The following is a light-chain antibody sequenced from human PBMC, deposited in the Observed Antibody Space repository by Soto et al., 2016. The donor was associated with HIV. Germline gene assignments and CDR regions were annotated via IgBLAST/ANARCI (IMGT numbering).Light chain of an antibody. CDR2: AAS. Sequence: DIQLTQSPSFVSASVGDRVTITCRASQGMSSYLAWYQQKPGKAPELLIYAASTLHSGVPSRFSGSGSGTEFTLTISSLQPEDFATYYCQQYYSTPWTFGQGTKVEIK. V-gene: IGKV1-9*01. J-gene: IGKJ1*01. CDR1: QGMSSY. CDR3: QQYYSTPWT.